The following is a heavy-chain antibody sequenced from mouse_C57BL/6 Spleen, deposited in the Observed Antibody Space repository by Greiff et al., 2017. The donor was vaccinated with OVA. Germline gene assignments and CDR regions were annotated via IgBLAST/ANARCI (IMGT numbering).Heavy chain of an antibody. CDR3: ARHYGSYWYFDV. CDR1: GFTFSDYY. J-gene: IGHJ1*03. V-gene: IGHV5-16*01. CDR2: INYDGSST. D-gene: IGHD1-1*01. Sequence: EVKLVESEGGLVQPGSSMKLSCTASGFTFSDYYMAWVRQVPEKGLEWVANINYDGSSTYYMDSLKSRFIISRDKAKNILYLQMSSLKSEDTATYYCARHYGSYWYFDVWGTGTTVTVSS.